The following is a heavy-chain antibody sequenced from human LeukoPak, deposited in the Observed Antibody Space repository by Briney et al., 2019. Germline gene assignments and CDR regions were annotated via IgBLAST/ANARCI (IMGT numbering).Heavy chain of an antibody. CDR3: ARDDIGDGYNLWDDAFDI. D-gene: IGHD5-24*01. J-gene: IGHJ3*02. CDR1: GFTFSSYW. Sequence: GSLRLSCAASGFTFSSYWMSWVRQAPGKGLEWVANIKQDGSEKYYVDSVKGRFTISRDNAKNSLYLQMNSLRAEDTAVYYCARDDIGDGYNLWDDAFDIWGQGTMVTVSS. V-gene: IGHV3-7*01. CDR2: IKQDGSEK.